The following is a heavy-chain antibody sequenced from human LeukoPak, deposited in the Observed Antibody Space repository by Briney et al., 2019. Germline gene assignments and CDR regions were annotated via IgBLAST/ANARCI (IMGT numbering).Heavy chain of an antibody. CDR1: GFTFSNAW. V-gene: IGHV3-15*01. CDR3: TTDLSSSWYEYFDY. J-gene: IGHJ4*02. CDR2: IKSKTDGGTT. Sequence: KSGGSLRLSCAASGFTFSNAWMSWVRKAPGKGLEWGGRIKSKTDGGTTDYAAPVKGRFTISRDDSKNTLYLQMNSLKTEDTAVYYCTTDLSSSWYEYFDYWGQGTLVTVSS. D-gene: IGHD6-13*01.